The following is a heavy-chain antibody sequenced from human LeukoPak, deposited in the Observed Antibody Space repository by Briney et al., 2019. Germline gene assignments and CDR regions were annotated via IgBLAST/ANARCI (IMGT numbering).Heavy chain of an antibody. Sequence: GGCPRLYGVVSGISFNTAWMTWVRQAPGKGLEWVVLVKSKTDGGTTEYAAPVKGRFTISRDDSAHTLYMQMNNLKTEDTAVFLCATDDPRRAYWGQGTLVTVSS. V-gene: IGHV3-15*01. J-gene: IGHJ4*02. CDR2: VKSKTDGGTT. CDR3: ATDDPRRAY. CDR1: GISFNTAW.